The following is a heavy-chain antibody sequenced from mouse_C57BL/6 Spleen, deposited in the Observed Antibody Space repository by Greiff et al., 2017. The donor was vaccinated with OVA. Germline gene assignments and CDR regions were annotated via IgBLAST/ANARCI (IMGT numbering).Heavy chain of an antibody. CDR3: ARERGYDGYY. D-gene: IGHD2-3*01. V-gene: IGHV3-6*01. J-gene: IGHJ2*01. CDR2: ISYDGSN. Sequence: EVKLVESGPGLVKPSQSLSLTCSVTGYSITSGYYWNWIRQFPGNKLEWMGYISYDGSNNYNPSLKNRISITRDTSKNQFFLKLNSVTTEDTATYYCARERGYDGYYWGQGTTLTVSS. CDR1: GYSITSGYY.